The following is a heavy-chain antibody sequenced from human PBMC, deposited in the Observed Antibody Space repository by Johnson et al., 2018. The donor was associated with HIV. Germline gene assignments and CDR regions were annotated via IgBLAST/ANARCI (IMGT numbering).Heavy chain of an antibody. CDR2: ISYDGSNK. CDR1: GFTFSSYA. J-gene: IGHJ3*01. D-gene: IGHD3-10*01. CDR3: AAGGAFDL. Sequence: QVQLVESGGGVVQPGRALRLSCAASGFTFSSYAMHWVRQAPGKGLEWVAVISYDGSNKYYADSVKGRFTISRDNSKNTLYLQMNSLRAEDTARYYCAAGGAFDLWGQGTTVMVSS. V-gene: IGHV3-30-3*02.